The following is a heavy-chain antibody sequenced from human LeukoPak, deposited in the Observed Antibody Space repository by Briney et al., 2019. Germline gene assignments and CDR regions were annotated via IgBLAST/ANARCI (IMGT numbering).Heavy chain of an antibody. CDR1: GYTFTGYY. V-gene: IGHV1-2*04. D-gene: IGHD3-10*01. J-gene: IGHJ4*02. Sequence: VASVKVSCKASGYTFTGYYMHWVRQAPGQGLEWTGWINPNSGGTNYAQKFQGWVTMTRDTSISTAYMELSRLRSDGTAVYYCARDSRLLWFGELPYYFDYWGQGTLVTVSS. CDR3: ARDSRLLWFGELPYYFDY. CDR2: INPNSGGT.